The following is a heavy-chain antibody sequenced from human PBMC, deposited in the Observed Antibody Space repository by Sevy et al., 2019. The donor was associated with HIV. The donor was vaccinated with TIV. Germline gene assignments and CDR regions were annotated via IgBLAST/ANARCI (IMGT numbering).Heavy chain of an antibody. CDR2: ISGSGGST. Sequence: GSLRLSCAASGFTFSSYAMSWVRQAPGKGLEWVSAISGSGGSTYYADSVKGRFTISRDNSKNTLYLQMNSLRAKDTAVYYCAKDLPSVDYDSSGYYYAGSPDYWGQGTLVTVSS. J-gene: IGHJ4*02. D-gene: IGHD3-22*01. CDR1: GFTFSSYA. V-gene: IGHV3-23*01. CDR3: AKDLPSVDYDSSGYYYAGSPDY.